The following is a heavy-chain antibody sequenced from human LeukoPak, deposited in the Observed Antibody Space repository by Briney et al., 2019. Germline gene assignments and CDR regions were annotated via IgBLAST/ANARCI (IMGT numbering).Heavy chain of an antibody. CDR3: ARWDFDWLLNYWYFDL. J-gene: IGHJ2*01. Sequence: SETLSLTCTVSGGSISSYYWSWIRQPPGKGLELNGYIYYSGSTNYNPSLKSRVTISVDTSKNQFSLKLSSVTAADTAVYYCARWDFDWLLNYWYFDLWGRGTLVTVSS. CDR2: IYYSGST. CDR1: GGSISSYY. V-gene: IGHV4-59*01. D-gene: IGHD3-9*01.